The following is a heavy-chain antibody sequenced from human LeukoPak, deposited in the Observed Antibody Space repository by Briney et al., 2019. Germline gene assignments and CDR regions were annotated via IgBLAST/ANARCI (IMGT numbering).Heavy chain of an antibody. CDR2: ISAYNGNT. V-gene: IGHV1-18*01. D-gene: IGHD2-15*01. Sequence: ASVKVSCKASGYTFTSYGISWVRQAPGQGLEWMGWISAYNGNTNYAQKLQGRVTMTTDTSTSTAYMELRSLRSDDTAVYYCAKVVAAFSPYDYWGQGTLVTVSS. J-gene: IGHJ4*02. CDR1: GYTFTSYG. CDR3: AKVVAAFSPYDY.